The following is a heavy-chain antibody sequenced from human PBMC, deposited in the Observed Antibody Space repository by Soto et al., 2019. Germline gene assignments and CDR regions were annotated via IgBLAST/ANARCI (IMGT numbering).Heavy chain of an antibody. CDR2: TSYDGNNK. D-gene: IGHD3-16*01. CDR1: GFRFKSFV. J-gene: IGHJ4*02. Sequence: QVQLVESGGGVVQLGTSLRLSCAASGFRFKSFVMHWVRQAPGKGLEWVAFTSYDGNNKDYGDSVKGRFTVSRDNSQNTLHLQMDFLRPEDTALYYCARWGTTGGFDLWGQGTLVSVSS. CDR3: ARWGTTGGFDL. V-gene: IGHV3-30*19.